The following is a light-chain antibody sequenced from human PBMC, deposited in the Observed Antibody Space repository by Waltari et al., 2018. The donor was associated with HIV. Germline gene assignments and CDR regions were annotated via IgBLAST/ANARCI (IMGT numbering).Light chain of an antibody. CDR1: STNIGRHS. Sequence: QSVLTQPPPASGTPGQRATTSCSGTSTNIGRHSLCWYQQLPGTAPKLLIYRDNQRLSGVPDRFSGSKSGTSASLAISGLRSDDEADYYCATWDDSLSGVVFGGGTKVTVL. J-gene: IGLJ2*01. CDR3: ATWDDSLSGVV. V-gene: IGLV1-47*01. CDR2: RDN.